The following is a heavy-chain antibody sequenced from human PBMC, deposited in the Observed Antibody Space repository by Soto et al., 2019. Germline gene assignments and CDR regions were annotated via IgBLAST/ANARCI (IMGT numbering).Heavy chain of an antibody. CDR3: ARYSDSFDLYYFDY. V-gene: IGHV4-59*01. Sequence: PSETLSLTCTVSGGSIISYYWSWIRQPPGKGLEWIGYIYYSGSTNYNPSLKSRVTISVDTSKNQFSLKLSSVTAADTAVYYCARYSDSFDLYYFDYWGQGTLVTVSS. CDR2: IYYSGST. CDR1: GGSIISYY. J-gene: IGHJ4*02. D-gene: IGHD2-15*01.